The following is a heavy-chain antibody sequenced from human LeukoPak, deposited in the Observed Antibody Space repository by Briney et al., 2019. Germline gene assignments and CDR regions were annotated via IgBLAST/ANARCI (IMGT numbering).Heavy chain of an antibody. J-gene: IGHJ4*02. CDR2: INHSGST. CDR1: GGSFSGYY. CDR3: ARHHDGYSSGGGFDY. Sequence: SETLSLTCAVYGGSFSGYYWSWIRQPPGKGLEWIGEINHSGSTNYNPSLKSRVTISVDTSKNQFSLKLSSVTAADTAVYYCARHHDGYSSGGGFDYWGQGTLVTVSS. V-gene: IGHV4-34*01. D-gene: IGHD6-19*01.